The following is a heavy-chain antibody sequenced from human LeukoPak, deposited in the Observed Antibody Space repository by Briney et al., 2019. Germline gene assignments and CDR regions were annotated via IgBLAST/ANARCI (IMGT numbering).Heavy chain of an antibody. V-gene: IGHV1-69*13. CDR2: IIPIFGTA. CDR1: GGTFSSYA. J-gene: IGHJ5*02. Sequence: GASVKVSCKASGGTFSSYAISWVRQAPGQGLEWMGGIIPIFGTANYAQKFQGRVTITADESTSTAYMELSSLRSEDTAVYYCARDVIPHYYDSSGYPANWFDPWGQGTLVTVSS. CDR3: ARDVIPHYYDSSGYPANWFDP. D-gene: IGHD3-22*01.